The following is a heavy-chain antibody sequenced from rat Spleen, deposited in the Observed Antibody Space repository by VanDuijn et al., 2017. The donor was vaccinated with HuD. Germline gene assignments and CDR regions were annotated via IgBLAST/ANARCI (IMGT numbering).Heavy chain of an antibody. J-gene: IGHJ2*01. CDR3: TAGSSGYFDY. CDR2: ITYDGSST. Sequence: EVQLVESGGGLVQPGRSMKLSCAASGFTFSNYHMAWVRQAPRKGLEWVAIITYDGSSTYYRDSVKGRFTISRDNAESTLYLQMDSLRSEDTATYYCTAGSSGYFDYWGQGVMVTVSS. D-gene: IGHD5-1*01. V-gene: IGHV5-7*01. CDR1: GFTFSNYH.